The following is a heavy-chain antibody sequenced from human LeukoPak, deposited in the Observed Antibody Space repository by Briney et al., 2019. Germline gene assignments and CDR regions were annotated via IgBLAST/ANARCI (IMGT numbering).Heavy chain of an antibody. CDR3: TTDYRSGYDLDY. Sequence: PGGSLRLSCAASGFTFSNAWMSWVRQAPVKELEWVGRIKSKTDGGTTDYAAPVKGRFTISRDDSKNTLYLQMNSLKTEDTAVYYCTTDYRSGYDLDYWGQGTLVTVSS. D-gene: IGHD6-19*01. CDR1: GFTFSNAW. V-gene: IGHV3-15*01. CDR2: IKSKTDGGTT. J-gene: IGHJ4*02.